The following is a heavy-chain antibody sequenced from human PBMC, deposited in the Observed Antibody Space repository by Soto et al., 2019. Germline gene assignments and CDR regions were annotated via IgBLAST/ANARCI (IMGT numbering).Heavy chain of an antibody. D-gene: IGHD1-7*01. V-gene: IGHV3-74*01. Sequence: GGSLRLSCAASGFTFSSYWMHWVRQAPGKGLVWVSRINSDGSSTSYADSVKGRFTISRDNAKNTLYLQMNSLRAEDTAVYYCARAPGTTQYYYYYMDVWGKGTTVTVSS. CDR2: INSDGSST. CDR1: GFTFSSYW. CDR3: ARAPGTTQYYYYYMDV. J-gene: IGHJ6*03.